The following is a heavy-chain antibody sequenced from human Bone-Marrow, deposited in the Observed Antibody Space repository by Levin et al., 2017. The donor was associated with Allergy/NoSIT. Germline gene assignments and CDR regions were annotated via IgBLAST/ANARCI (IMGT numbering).Heavy chain of an antibody. CDR1: FFPFLLSF. D-gene: IGHD3-3*01. CDR3: ASEPRPFSIGKY. Sequence: GGSLSLSFSFSFFPFLLSFLHWVRQAPGKGLEWVAVLWSNGRNNYYTDSVKGRFILSLSYSSNTLYLQMNTLRAEDTAIYYCASEPRPFSIGKYWGQGTLVTVSS. V-gene: IGHV3-33*01. J-gene: IGHJ4*02. CDR2: LWSNGRNN.